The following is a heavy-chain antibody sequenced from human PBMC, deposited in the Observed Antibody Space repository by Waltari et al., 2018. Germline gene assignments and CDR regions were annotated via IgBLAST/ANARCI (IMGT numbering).Heavy chain of an antibody. CDR2: IYYSGST. CDR1: GGSIGSSSYY. Sequence: QLQLQESGPGLVKPSETLSLTCTVSGGSIGSSSYYWGWIRQPPGKGLEWIGSIYYSGSTYYNPSLKSRVTISINTSKNQFSLKLRSVTAADTAVYYCARHGLEQLGYFDYWGQGTLVTVSS. CDR3: ARHGLEQLGYFDY. J-gene: IGHJ4*02. V-gene: IGHV4-39*01. D-gene: IGHD6-6*01.